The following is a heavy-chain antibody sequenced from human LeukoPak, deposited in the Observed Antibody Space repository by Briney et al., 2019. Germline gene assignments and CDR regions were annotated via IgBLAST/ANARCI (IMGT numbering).Heavy chain of an antibody. CDR2: IYYSGST. CDR3: AREQRQWLVRDWFDP. Sequence: PSETLSLTCTVSGGSISSSSYYWGWIRQPPGKGLEWIGSIYYSGSTYYNPSLKSRVTISVDTSKNQFSLKLGSVTAADTAVYYCAREQRQWLVRDWFDPWGQGTLVTVSS. D-gene: IGHD6-19*01. V-gene: IGHV4-39*07. J-gene: IGHJ5*02. CDR1: GGSISSSSYY.